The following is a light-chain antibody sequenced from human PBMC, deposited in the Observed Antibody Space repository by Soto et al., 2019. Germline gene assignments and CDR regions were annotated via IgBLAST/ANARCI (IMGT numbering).Light chain of an antibody. Sequence: DIQMTQSPSTLSASVGDRVTITCRASETINNWLAWYQQKPGKPPKLLISKASNLESGVPSRFSGSGSETEFTLTISGLQPDDFATYDCKQYDSYSRLTFAGGTRVDLK. CDR3: KQYDSYSRLT. CDR1: ETINNW. J-gene: IGKJ4*01. CDR2: KAS. V-gene: IGKV1-5*03.